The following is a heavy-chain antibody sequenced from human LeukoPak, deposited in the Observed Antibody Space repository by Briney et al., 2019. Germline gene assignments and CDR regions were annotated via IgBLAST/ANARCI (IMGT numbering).Heavy chain of an antibody. CDR2: INHSGNT. CDR3: CLGGDFDY. D-gene: IGHD2-21*01. V-gene: IGHV4-4*02. Sequence: SETLSLTCAVSGAPISSNNWWWSWVRQPPGKGLEWIGEINHSGNTNYNPSLKSRVTISLDTSKNQFSLKLSSVTAADTAVYYCCLGGDFDYWGQGTLVTVSS. J-gene: IGHJ4*02. CDR1: GAPISSNNW.